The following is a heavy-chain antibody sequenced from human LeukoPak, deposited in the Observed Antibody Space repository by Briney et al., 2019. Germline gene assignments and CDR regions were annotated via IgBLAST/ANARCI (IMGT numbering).Heavy chain of an antibody. CDR3: ARMYYDYVWGSYRYTEFDY. CDR2: ISAYNGNT. Sequence: ASVKVSCKASGYTFTSYGISWVRQAPGQGLEWMGWISAYNGNTNYAQKLQGRVTMTTDTSTSTAYMALRSLRSDDTAVYYCARMYYDYVWGSYRYTEFDYWGQGTLVTVSS. D-gene: IGHD3-16*02. J-gene: IGHJ4*02. V-gene: IGHV1-18*01. CDR1: GYTFTSYG.